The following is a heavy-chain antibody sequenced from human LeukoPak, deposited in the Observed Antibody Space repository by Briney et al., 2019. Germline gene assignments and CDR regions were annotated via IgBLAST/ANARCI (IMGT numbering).Heavy chain of an antibody. V-gene: IGHV4-31*03. D-gene: IGHD6-19*01. CDR1: GGSISSGGYY. CDR3: ARDKSGSGWYHDAFDI. J-gene: IGHJ3*02. Sequence: SQTLSLTCTVSGGSISSGGYYWSWIRQHPGKGLEWIGYIYYSGSTYYNPSLKSRVTISVDASKNQFSLKLSSVTAADTAVYYCARDKSGSGWYHDAFDIWGQGTMVTVSS. CDR2: IYYSGST.